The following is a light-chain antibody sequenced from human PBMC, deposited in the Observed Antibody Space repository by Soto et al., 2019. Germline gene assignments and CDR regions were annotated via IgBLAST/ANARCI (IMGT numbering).Light chain of an antibody. Sequence: ALTQPASVSGSPGQSITISCTGTSSDVGGYNYVSWYQQHPGKAPKLMVYEVSNRPSGVSNRFSGSKSGNTASLTISGLQAEDEADYYCISFTSSSTLVFGTGTKVTVL. J-gene: IGLJ1*01. V-gene: IGLV2-14*01. CDR2: EVS. CDR3: ISFTSSSTLV. CDR1: SSDVGGYNY.